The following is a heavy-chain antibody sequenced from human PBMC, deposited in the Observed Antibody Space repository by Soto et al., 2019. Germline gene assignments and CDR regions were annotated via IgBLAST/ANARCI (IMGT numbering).Heavy chain of an antibody. Sequence: TGGSLRLSCAASGLTFRNYALSWVRQAPGKGLEWVSAISSGSGGGTYYADSVKGRFTISRDNSKNMLFLQMNSLKTEDTAVYYCTSLYYGHWGQGTLVTVSS. V-gene: IGHV3-23*01. CDR3: TSLYYGH. J-gene: IGHJ4*02. CDR1: GLTFRNYA. CDR2: ISSGSGGGT. D-gene: IGHD3-3*01.